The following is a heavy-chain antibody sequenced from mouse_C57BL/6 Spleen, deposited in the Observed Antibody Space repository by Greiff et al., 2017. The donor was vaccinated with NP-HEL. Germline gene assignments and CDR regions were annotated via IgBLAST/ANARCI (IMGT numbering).Heavy chain of an antibody. D-gene: IGHD1-1*01. Sequence: QVQLKQPGAELVKPGASVKLSCKASGYTFTSYWMHWVKQRPGRGLEWIGRIDPNSGGTKYNEKFKSKATLTVDKPSSTAYMQLSSLTSEDSAVYYCARSGLSGSRRDYFDYWGQGTTLTVSS. CDR2: IDPNSGGT. J-gene: IGHJ2*01. CDR3: ARSGLSGSRRDYFDY. CDR1: GYTFTSYW. V-gene: IGHV1-72*01.